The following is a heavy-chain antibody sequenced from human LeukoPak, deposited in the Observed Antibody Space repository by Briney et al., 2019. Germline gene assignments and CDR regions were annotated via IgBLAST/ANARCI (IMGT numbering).Heavy chain of an antibody. Sequence: GASVKVSCKASGYAFTGYYMHWVRQAPGQGLEWMGWISPNSGGTNYAQKFQGRVTMTRDTSISTAYMELSRLRSDDTAVYYCARMQLGKGWYFDYWGQGTLVTVSS. D-gene: IGHD6-6*01. CDR1: GYAFTGYY. V-gene: IGHV1-2*02. CDR3: ARMQLGKGWYFDY. CDR2: ISPNSGGT. J-gene: IGHJ4*02.